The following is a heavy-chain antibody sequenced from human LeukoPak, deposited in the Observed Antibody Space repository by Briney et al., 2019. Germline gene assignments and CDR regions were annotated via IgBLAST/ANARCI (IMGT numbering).Heavy chain of an antibody. CDR3: AKLPPGYYDSSGSSPYGMDV. D-gene: IGHD3-22*01. V-gene: IGHV3-30*18. Sequence: GGSLRLSCAASGFTFSSYGMHWVRQAPGKGLEWVAVISYDGSNKYYADSVKGRFTISRDNSKNTLYLQMNSLRAEDTAVYYCAKLPPGYYDSSGSSPYGMDVWGQGTPVTVSS. J-gene: IGHJ6*02. CDR1: GFTFSSYG. CDR2: ISYDGSNK.